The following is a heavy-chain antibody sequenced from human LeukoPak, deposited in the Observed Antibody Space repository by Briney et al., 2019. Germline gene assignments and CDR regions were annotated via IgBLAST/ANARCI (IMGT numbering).Heavy chain of an antibody. V-gene: IGHV3-48*01. CDR2: ISSSSSTI. J-gene: IGHJ4*02. CDR3: ARDLTRGYDFWSGLGY. CDR1: GFTFSSYS. D-gene: IGHD3-3*01. Sequence: GGSLRLSCAASGFTFSSYSMNWVRQAPGKGLEWVSYISSSSSTIYYADSVKGRFTISRDNAKNSLYLQMNSLRAEGTAVYYCARDLTRGYDFWSGLGYWGQGTLVTVSS.